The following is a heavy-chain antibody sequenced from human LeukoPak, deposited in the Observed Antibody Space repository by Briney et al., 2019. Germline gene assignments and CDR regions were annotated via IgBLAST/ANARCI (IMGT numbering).Heavy chain of an antibody. Sequence: SVKVSCKASVGTFSSYAISWVRQAPGQGLEWMGRIIPILGIANYAQKFQGRVTITADKSTSTAYMELSSLRSEDTAVYYCARGCGGEPWECFDYWGQGTLVTVSS. J-gene: IGHJ4*02. V-gene: IGHV1-69*04. CDR1: VGTFSSYA. CDR2: IIPILGIA. CDR3: ARGCGGEPWECFDY. D-gene: IGHD2-21*01.